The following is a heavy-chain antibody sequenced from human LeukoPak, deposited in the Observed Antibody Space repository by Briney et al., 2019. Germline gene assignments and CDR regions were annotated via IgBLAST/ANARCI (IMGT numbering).Heavy chain of an antibody. Sequence: PGGSLGLSCAASGFTFSSYAMHWVRQAPGKGLEWVAVISYDGSNKYYADSVKGRFTISRDNSKNTLYLQMNSLRAEDTAVYYCARGPPGIAADFGRVDPWGQGTLVTVSS. CDR3: ARGPPGIAADFGRVDP. D-gene: IGHD6-25*01. CDR1: GFTFSSYA. V-gene: IGHV3-30-3*01. CDR2: ISYDGSNK. J-gene: IGHJ5*02.